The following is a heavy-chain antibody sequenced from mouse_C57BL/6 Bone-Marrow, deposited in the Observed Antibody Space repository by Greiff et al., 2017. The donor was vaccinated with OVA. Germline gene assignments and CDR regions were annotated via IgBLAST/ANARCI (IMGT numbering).Heavy chain of an antibody. CDR3: ARQFLSSPFAY. V-gene: IGHV1-85*01. CDR2: IYPRDGST. CDR1: GYTFTSYD. Sequence: QVQLKQSGPELVKPGASVKLSCKASGYTFTSYDINWVKQRPGQGLEWIGWIYPRDGSTKYNEKFKGKATLTVDTSSSTAYMELHSLTSEDSAVYFCARQFLSSPFAYWGQGTLVTVSA. J-gene: IGHJ3*01. D-gene: IGHD1-1*01.